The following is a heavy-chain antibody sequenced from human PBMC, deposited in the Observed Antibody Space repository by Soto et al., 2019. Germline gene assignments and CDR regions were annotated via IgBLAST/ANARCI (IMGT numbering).Heavy chain of an antibody. Sequence: GGSLRLSCAASGFTFSSYAMSWVRQAPGKGLEWVSAISGSGGSTYYADSLTGRFTISRDNSKNTLYLQMNTLRAEDTAVYYLAIRLDYYDGIGYDGGLYFDLWGQGTLVTVSS. CDR1: GFTFSSYA. J-gene: IGHJ4*02. V-gene: IGHV3-23*01. D-gene: IGHD3-22*01. CDR2: ISGSGGST. CDR3: AIRLDYYDGIGYDGGLYFDL.